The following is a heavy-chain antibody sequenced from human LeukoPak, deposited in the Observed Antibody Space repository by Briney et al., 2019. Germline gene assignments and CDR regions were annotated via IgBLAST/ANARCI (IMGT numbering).Heavy chain of an antibody. CDR3: TRDPSVDYDLLSHWFDP. CDR1: GGTFSSYA. J-gene: IGHJ5*02. V-gene: IGHV1-69*01. D-gene: IGHD3-9*01. Sequence: SVKVSCKASGGTFSSYAISWVRQAPGQGLEWMGGIISFFGAAHYIQKFQGRLTITADESTSTAYMELSSLTSEDTAVYYCTRDPSVDYDLLSHWFDPWGQGTLVTVSS. CDR2: IISFFGAA.